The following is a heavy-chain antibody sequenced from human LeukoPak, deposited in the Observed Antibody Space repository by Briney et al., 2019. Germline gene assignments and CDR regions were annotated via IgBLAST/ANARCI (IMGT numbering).Heavy chain of an antibody. CDR2: IKEDGTGK. CDR1: GFTFSTYW. J-gene: IGHJ6*02. D-gene: IGHD6-13*01. Sequence: GGSLRLSCAASGFTFSTYWMSWVRQAPGKGLEWLANIKEDGTGKNHVDSVKGRFTISRDNAKNSLYLQMNGLGAEDTAVYYCAREVPQQLVAMDVWGQGTTVTVPS. V-gene: IGHV3-7*04. CDR3: AREVPQQLVAMDV.